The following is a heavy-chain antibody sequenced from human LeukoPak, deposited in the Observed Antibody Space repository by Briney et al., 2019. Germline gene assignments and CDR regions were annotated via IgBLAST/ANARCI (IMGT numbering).Heavy chain of an antibody. V-gene: IGHV1-2*02. Sequence: ASVKVSCKASGYTFTSYGISWVRQAPGQGLEWMGWISAYSGGTNYAQKFQGRVTMTRDTSISTAYMELSRLRSDDTAVYYCARGPRYSSSSRYGMDVWGQGTTVTVSS. CDR2: ISAYSGGT. CDR3: ARGPRYSSSSRYGMDV. CDR1: GYTFTSYG. J-gene: IGHJ6*02. D-gene: IGHD6-13*01.